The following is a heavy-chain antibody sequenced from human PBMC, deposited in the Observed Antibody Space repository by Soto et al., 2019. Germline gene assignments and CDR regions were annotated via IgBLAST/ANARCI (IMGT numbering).Heavy chain of an antibody. Sequence: PGGSLRLSCAASGFTFSSYAMHWVRQAPGKGLEWVAVISYDGSNKYYADSVKGRFTISRDNSKNTLYLQMNSLRAEDTAVYYCARGSGRHIVVVPADPYYWGQGTLVTVSS. V-gene: IGHV3-30-3*01. CDR3: ARGSGRHIVVVPADPYY. J-gene: IGHJ4*02. CDR1: GFTFSSYA. D-gene: IGHD2-2*01. CDR2: ISYDGSNK.